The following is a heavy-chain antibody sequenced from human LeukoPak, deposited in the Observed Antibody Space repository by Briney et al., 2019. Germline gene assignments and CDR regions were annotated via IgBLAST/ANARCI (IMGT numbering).Heavy chain of an antibody. Sequence: SETLSLTCADYGGFFSCYYRSWLRPPPGRGLEWIGGINHSGSTNYNPYLKSRVTISVDTSKNQFSLKLSSVTAANTAVYDCARGYCSSTSCSPGEGYFDYWGQGTLVTVSS. V-gene: IGHV4-34*01. J-gene: IGHJ4*02. CDR2: INHSGST. CDR3: ARGYCSSTSCSPGEGYFDY. D-gene: IGHD2-2*01. CDR1: GGFFSCYY.